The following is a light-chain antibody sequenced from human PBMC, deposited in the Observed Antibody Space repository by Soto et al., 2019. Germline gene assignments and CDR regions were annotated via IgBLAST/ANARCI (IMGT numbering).Light chain of an antibody. CDR1: SSDVGSYNL. J-gene: IGLJ3*02. Sequence: QSALTQPASVSGSPGQSITISCTGTSSDVGSYNLVSWYQQHPGKAPKLMIYEVSKRPSGVSNRFSGSKSGNTASLTISGLQAKDEADYYCCSYAGSSTWVFGGGTKVTVL. V-gene: IGLV2-23*02. CDR3: CSYAGSSTWV. CDR2: EVS.